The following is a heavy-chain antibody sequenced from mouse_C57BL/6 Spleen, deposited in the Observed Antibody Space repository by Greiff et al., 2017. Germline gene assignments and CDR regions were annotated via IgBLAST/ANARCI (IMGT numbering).Heavy chain of an antibody. Sequence: EVKVVESGGGLVKPGGSLKLSCAASGFTFSDYGMHWVRQAPEKGLEWVAYISSGSSTIYYADTVKGRFTISRDNAKNTLFLQMTGLRSEDTAMYYCARPYGNYWYFDVWGTGTTVTVSS. CDR2: ISSGSSTI. CDR3: ARPYGNYWYFDV. D-gene: IGHD2-1*01. CDR1: GFTFSDYG. V-gene: IGHV5-17*01. J-gene: IGHJ1*03.